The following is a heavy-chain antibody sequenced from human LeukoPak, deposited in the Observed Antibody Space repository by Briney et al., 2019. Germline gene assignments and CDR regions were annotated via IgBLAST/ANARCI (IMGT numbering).Heavy chain of an antibody. CDR1: GFTFSRYA. D-gene: IGHD6-19*01. J-gene: IGHJ6*02. V-gene: IGHV3-23*01. Sequence: TGPSLRLSCAASGFTFSRYAVTWVAQAPGQELECFTGFGSCSIIGSYADSVKGRFTISRVNSSNTLYLQMSSPRAEDTAVYYCAKAPDPMAVAGGGPYYSHAMVVRGQRTTVTVSS. CDR2: FGSCSIIG. CDR3: AKAPDPMAVAGGGPYYSHAMVV.